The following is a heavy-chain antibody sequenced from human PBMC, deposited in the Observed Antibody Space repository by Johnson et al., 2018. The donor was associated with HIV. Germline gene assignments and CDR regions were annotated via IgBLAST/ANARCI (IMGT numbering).Heavy chain of an antibody. V-gene: IGHV3-30*04. D-gene: IGHD1-20*01. J-gene: IGHJ3*02. Sequence: QVQLVESGGNVVQPGRSLRLSCAASGFTFSDYAMHWVRQAPGKGLEWVAVISYDGNKKYNADSVKGRFTISRDNSKNTLYLKMNSLRLEDTAVYYCARDLNPDNWNPDAFDIWGQGTMVTVSS. CDR1: GFTFSDYA. CDR3: ARDLNPDNWNPDAFDI. CDR2: ISYDGNKK.